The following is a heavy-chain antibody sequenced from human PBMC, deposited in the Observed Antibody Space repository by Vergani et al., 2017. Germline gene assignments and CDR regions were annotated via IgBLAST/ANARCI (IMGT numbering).Heavy chain of an antibody. Sequence: QVQLQESGPGLVKPSETLSLTCTVSGGSISSGSYYWSWIRQPAGKGLEWIGRIYTSGSTNYNPSLKSRVTISVDTSKNQFSLKLSSVTAAATAVYYCARDEDSSEGDGMDVWGQGTTVTVSS. D-gene: IGHD6-19*01. V-gene: IGHV4-61*02. CDR3: ARDEDSSEGDGMDV. J-gene: IGHJ6*02. CDR2: IYTSGST. CDR1: GGSISSGSYY.